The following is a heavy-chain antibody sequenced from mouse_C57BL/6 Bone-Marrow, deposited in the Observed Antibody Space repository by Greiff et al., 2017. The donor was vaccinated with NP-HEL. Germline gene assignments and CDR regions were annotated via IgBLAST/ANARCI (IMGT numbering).Heavy chain of an antibody. Sequence: QVQLQQSGAELVRPGTSVKLSCKASGYTFTSYWMHWVKQRPGQGLEWIGVIDPSDSYTNYNQKFKGKATLTVDTSSSTAYMQLSSLTSEDSAVYYCAREGFTTVVHWYFDVWGTGTTVTVSS. J-gene: IGHJ1*03. CDR1: GYTFTSYW. D-gene: IGHD1-1*01. CDR2: IDPSDSYT. V-gene: IGHV1-59*01. CDR3: AREGFTTVVHWYFDV.